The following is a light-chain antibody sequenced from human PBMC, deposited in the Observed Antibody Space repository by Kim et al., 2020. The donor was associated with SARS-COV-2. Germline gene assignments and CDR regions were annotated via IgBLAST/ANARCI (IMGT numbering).Light chain of an antibody. J-gene: IGLJ2*01. Sequence: QSALTQPASVSGSPGQSITISCTGTSSDVGSYNLVSWYQQHPGKAPKLMIYEVSKRPSGVSNRFSGSKSGNTASLTISGLQAEEEADYYCCSYAGSSTLVFGGGTQLTVL. V-gene: IGLV2-23*02. CDR1: SSDVGSYNL. CDR3: CSYAGSSTLV. CDR2: EVS.